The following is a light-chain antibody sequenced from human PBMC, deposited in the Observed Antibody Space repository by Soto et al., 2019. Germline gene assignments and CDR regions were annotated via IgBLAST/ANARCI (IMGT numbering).Light chain of an antibody. CDR2: KIS. Sequence: ETVMTQTPLSSPVTLGQPASISCMSSQSLRPIDGNTYLRWLQQRPGQPPRLLIYKISERFSGVPDRFSGSGAGTDFTLTIIRVAAEDVGVYYCIQATKSLWTLGQGTKVEI. CDR1: QSLRPIDGNTY. CDR3: IQATKSLWT. J-gene: IGKJ1*01. V-gene: IGKV2-24*01.